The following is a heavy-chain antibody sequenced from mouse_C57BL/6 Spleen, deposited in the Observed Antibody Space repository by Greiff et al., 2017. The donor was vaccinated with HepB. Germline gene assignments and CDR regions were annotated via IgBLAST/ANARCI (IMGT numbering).Heavy chain of an antibody. CDR2: IDPSDSYT. Sequence: VQLQQPGAELVMPGASVKLSCKASGYTFTSYWMHWVKQRPGQGLEWIGEIDPSDSYTNYNQKFKGKSTLTVDKSSSTAYMQLSSLTSEDSAVYYCARWYYYGSLDVWGTGTTVTVSS. J-gene: IGHJ1*03. V-gene: IGHV1-69*01. CDR1: GYTFTSYW. D-gene: IGHD1-1*01. CDR3: ARWYYYGSLDV.